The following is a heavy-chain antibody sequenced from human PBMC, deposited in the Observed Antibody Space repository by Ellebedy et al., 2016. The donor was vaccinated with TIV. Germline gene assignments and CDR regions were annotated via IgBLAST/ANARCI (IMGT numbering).Heavy chain of an antibody. CDR3: ARGLQLDDVVVVAGYDY. Sequence: MPSETLSLTCAVYGGSPSGYYWGWIRQAPGKGLEWIGDINHSGSANYNPSLKSRVTISVDTSKNHFSLKLSSVTAADTAVYYCARGLQLDDVVVVAGYDYWGQGTLVTVSS. D-gene: IGHD2-15*01. J-gene: IGHJ4*02. CDR2: INHSGSA. V-gene: IGHV4-34*01. CDR1: GGSPSGYY.